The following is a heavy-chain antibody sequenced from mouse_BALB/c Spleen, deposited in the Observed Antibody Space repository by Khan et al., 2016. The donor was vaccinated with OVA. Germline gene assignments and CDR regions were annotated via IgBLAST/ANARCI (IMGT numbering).Heavy chain of an antibody. Sequence: EVQLQESGPGLVKPSQSLSLTCTVTGYSITSDYAWNWIRQFPGNKLEWMGYISYSGNPKYTPSLKSRISITRDTSKNQFFLQLNFVTIEDTATYYCARIQGGDFDYWGQGTTLTVSS. CDR3: ARIQGGDFDY. J-gene: IGHJ2*01. CDR2: ISYSGNP. D-gene: IGHD3-2*02. V-gene: IGHV3-2*02. CDR1: GYSITSDYA.